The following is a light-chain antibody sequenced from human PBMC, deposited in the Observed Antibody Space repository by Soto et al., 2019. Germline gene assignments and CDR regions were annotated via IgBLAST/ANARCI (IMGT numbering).Light chain of an antibody. Sequence: EIVLTQSPGTLSLSPGARATLSCRASQSVGSTYLAWYQQKPGQAPRLLIYGASTRATGIPDRFSGSGSGTDFTLTISSLDPEDFAVYYCQQYGRSSRTVGQGTKLEIK. V-gene: IGKV3-20*01. CDR2: GAS. CDR1: QSVGSTY. J-gene: IGKJ2*01. CDR3: QQYGRSSRT.